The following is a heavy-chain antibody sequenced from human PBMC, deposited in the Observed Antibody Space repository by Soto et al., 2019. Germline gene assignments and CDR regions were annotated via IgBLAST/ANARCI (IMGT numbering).Heavy chain of an antibody. D-gene: IGHD2-15*01. J-gene: IGHJ5*02. Sequence: QVQLVQSGAEVKKPGASVKVSCKASGYTFTSYGISWVRQAPGQGLEWKGRISAYNGNTNYAQKLQGRVTMTTDTAPSTAYMEVRSLRSDDTAVYYCARVVGDLGHWFDPWGQGTLVTVSS. V-gene: IGHV1-18*01. CDR3: ARVVGDLGHWFDP. CDR2: ISAYNGNT. CDR1: GYTFTSYG.